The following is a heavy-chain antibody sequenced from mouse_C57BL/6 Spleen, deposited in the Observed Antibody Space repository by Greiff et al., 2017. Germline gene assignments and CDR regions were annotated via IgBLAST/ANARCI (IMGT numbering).Heavy chain of an antibody. J-gene: IGHJ1*03. V-gene: IGHV1-82*01. CDR3: ARSGTGTRDFDG. CDR1: GYAFSSSW. D-gene: IGHD4-1*01. Sequence: VNVVESGPELVKPGASVKISCKASGYAFSSSWMHWVKQRPGQGLEWIGRIYPGDGDTNYNGKFKGKATLTADKSSSTAYMHLSSLTSADSAVYVCARSGTGTRDFDGWGTGTTVTVSS. CDR2: IYPGDGDT.